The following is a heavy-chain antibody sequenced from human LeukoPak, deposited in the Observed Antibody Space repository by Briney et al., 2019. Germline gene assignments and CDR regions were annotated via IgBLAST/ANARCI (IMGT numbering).Heavy chain of an antibody. CDR1: TLTFSSNA. CDR2: ISGSGGSS. Sequence: GGSLTLSCAASTLTFSSNAMSWDRPAPGKGLEWDVGISGSGGSSYYADSVKGRFTISRDNSKNTLYLQMNSLRAEDTAEYYCAARIQLWLRDYWGQGTLVTVSS. V-gene: IGHV3-23*01. CDR3: AARIQLWLRDY. D-gene: IGHD5-18*01. J-gene: IGHJ4*02.